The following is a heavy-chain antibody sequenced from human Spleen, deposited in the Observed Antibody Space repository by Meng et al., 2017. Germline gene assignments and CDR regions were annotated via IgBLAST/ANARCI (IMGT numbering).Heavy chain of an antibody. CDR3: TRFYDATVPLDY. V-gene: IGHV3-74*02. CDR2: INRDESVI. Sequence: VPLVESGGGVVQPGRSLRLSCAASGFTFSSYAMHWVRQAPGKGLVWVARINRDESVITYADSVKGRFTISRDNARNTLYLQMNSLRPEDTAMYYCTRFYDATVPLDYWGPGTLVTVSS. CDR1: GFTFSSYA. J-gene: IGHJ4*02. D-gene: IGHD4/OR15-4a*01.